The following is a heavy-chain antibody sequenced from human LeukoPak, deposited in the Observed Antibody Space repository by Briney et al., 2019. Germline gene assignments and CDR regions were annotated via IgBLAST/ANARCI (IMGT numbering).Heavy chain of an antibody. D-gene: IGHD3-10*01. CDR2: ISGSGGST. J-gene: IGHJ4*02. CDR3: ANDLMGWFGGL. V-gene: IGHV3-23*01. CDR1: GFTFSSYA. Sequence: GGSLRLSCAASGFTFSSYAMSWVRQAPGKGLEWVAAISGSGGSTYYADFVKGRFTISRDNSKNPLYLKMNSLRAEDAAVYYCANDLMGWFGGLWGQGTLVTVSS.